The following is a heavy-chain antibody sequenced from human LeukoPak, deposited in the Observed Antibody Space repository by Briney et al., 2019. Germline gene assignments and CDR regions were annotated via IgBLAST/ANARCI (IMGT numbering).Heavy chain of an antibody. Sequence: PGGSLRLSCAASGFRFSSYGMHWVRQAPGKGLEWVAAIPYDGRNNYYADSVKGRFTISRDNSKNTLSVQMNSLRAEDTAVYYCAKDGSSGWYGIHWYFDLWGRGTLVTVSS. V-gene: IGHV3-30*18. CDR1: GFRFSSYG. D-gene: IGHD6-19*01. CDR2: IPYDGRNN. J-gene: IGHJ2*01. CDR3: AKDGSSGWYGIHWYFDL.